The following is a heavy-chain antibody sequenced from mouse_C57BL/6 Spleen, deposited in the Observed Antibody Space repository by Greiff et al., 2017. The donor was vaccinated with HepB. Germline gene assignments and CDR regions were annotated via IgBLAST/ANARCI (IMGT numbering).Heavy chain of an antibody. Sequence: QVQLQQPGAELVKPGASVKLSCKASGYTFTSYWMPWVKQRPGQGLEWIGEIDPSDSYTNYNQKFKGKATLTVDTSSSTAYMQLSSLTSEDSAVYYCARYRYCGNCGYFDDWGTGTTVTVSS. V-gene: IGHV1-50*01. CDR3: ARYRYCGNCGYFDD. D-gene: IGHD2-1*01. CDR2: IDPSDSYT. J-gene: IGHJ1*03. CDR1: GYTFTSYW.